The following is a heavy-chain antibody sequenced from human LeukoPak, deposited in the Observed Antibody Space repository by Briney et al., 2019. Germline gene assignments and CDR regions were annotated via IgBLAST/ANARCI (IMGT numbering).Heavy chain of an antibody. V-gene: IGHV3-23*01. CDR2: ISGSGGST. CDR3: AKLGGSGSYDPLYYYYYMDV. J-gene: IGHJ6*03. D-gene: IGHD3-10*01. CDR1: GFTFSSYG. Sequence: GGSLRLSCAASGFTFSSYGMSWVRQAPGKGLEWVSAISGSGGSTYYADSVKGRFTTSRDNSKNTLYLQMNSLRAEDTAVYYCAKLGGSGSYDPLYYYYYMDVWGKGTTVTISS.